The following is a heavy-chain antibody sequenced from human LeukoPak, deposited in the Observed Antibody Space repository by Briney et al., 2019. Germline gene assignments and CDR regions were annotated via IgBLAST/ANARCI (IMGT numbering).Heavy chain of an antibody. J-gene: IGHJ5*02. CDR1: GFTFSSYA. CDR3: AKVELSASGGELDP. CDR2: IRGNGVTT. V-gene: IGHV3-23*01. Sequence: GGSLRLSCAASGFTFSSYAMSWVRQAPGKGLEWVSAIRGNGVTTHDADPVKGRFTISRDNSKNTLYLEMKSLRADDTAVYYCAKVELSASGGELDPWGQGTLVIVSS. D-gene: IGHD3-16*02.